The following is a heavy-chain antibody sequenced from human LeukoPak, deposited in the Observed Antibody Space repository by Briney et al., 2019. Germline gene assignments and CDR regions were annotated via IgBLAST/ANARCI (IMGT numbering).Heavy chain of an antibody. D-gene: IGHD1-26*01. J-gene: IGHJ4*02. V-gene: IGHV3-23*01. CDR2: ISGSGGST. CDR3: AVGGGSYHFDY. Sequence: GGSLRLSCAASGFTFSSYAMSWVRQAPGKGMEWVSAISGSGGSTYYADSVKGRFTISRDNSKNTLYLQMNSLRAEDTAVYYCAVGGGSYHFDYWGQGTLVAVSS. CDR1: GFTFSSYA.